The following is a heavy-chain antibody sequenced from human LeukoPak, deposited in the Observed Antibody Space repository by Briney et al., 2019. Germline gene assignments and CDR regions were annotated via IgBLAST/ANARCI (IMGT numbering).Heavy chain of an antibody. V-gene: IGHV3-49*03. CDR1: GFTFGDYA. CDR2: TRSKPYGGTT. CDR3: ARGGVYCSSVSCSVDY. J-gene: IGHJ4*02. Sequence: GGSLRLSCTASGFTFGDYAMSWFRQAPGKGLEWVGFTRSKPYGGTTENAASVKGRFTISRDDSKSIAYLQMNSLKTEDTAVYYCARGGVYCSSVSCSVDYWGQGILVTVSS. D-gene: IGHD2-2*01.